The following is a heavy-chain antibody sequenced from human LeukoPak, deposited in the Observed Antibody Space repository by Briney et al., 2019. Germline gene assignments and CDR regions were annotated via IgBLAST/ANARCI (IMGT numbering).Heavy chain of an antibody. CDR2: IIPIFGTA. D-gene: IGHD3-16*01. CDR1: GGTFSSYA. CDR3: ASYPRGGMAFDY. V-gene: IGHV1-69*13. Sequence: ASVKVSCKASGGTFSSYAISWVRQAPGQGLEWMGGIIPIFGTANYAQKLQGRVTITADESTSTAYMELSSLRSEDTAVYYCASYPRGGMAFDYWGQGTLVTVSS. J-gene: IGHJ4*02.